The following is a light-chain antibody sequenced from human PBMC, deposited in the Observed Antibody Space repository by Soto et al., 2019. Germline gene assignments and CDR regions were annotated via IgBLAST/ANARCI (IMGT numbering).Light chain of an antibody. CDR3: SSYTGSSTVV. CDR2: EVS. Sequence: QSALTQPASASGSPGQSITISCSGTSSDVGLYNYVSWYQQHPGKAPKLIIYEVSSRPSGVSNRFSGSKSGNTASLTISGRQAEDEADYSCSSYTGSSTVVFGGGTKLTVL. V-gene: IGLV2-14*01. CDR1: SSDVGLYNY. J-gene: IGLJ2*01.